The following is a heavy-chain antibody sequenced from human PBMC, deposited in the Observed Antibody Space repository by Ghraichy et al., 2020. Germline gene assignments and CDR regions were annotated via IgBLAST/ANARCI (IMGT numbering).Heavy chain of an antibody. CDR3: AGDRGDDQYDFPWCLGY. J-gene: IGHJ4*02. Sequence: GGSLRLSCAASGFTFSSYTMNWVRQAPGKGLEWVSSISSSSSYIYYADSVKGRFTISRDNAKNSLYLQMNSLRAEDTAVYYCAGDRGDDQYDFPWCLGYWGQGAIFTDSS. V-gene: IGHV3-21*01. D-gene: IGHD3-3*01. CDR2: ISSSSSYI. CDR1: GFTFSSYT.